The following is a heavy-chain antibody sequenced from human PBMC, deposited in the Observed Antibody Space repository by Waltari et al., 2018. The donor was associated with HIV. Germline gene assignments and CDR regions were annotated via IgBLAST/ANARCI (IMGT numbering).Heavy chain of an antibody. CDR3: ARVDRAGTTSGWDVFDI. D-gene: IGHD1-1*01. CDR2: MYSGGTT. V-gene: IGHV3-66*01. J-gene: IGHJ3*02. CDR1: GFTVRSHH. Sequence: EVLLVESGGGLVRPGGSLRTSRAAPGFTVRSHHKGWVRQTPGKGLEYVSVMYSGGTTHYADSVNGRFTISRDSSKSALYLQMNTLRAEDTALYYCARVDRAGTTSGWDVFDIWGQGTMVTVSS.